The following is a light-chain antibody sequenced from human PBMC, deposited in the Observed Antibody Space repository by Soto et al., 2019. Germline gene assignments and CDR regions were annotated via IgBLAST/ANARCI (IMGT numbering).Light chain of an antibody. CDR3: QQYKDWPPYT. J-gene: IGKJ2*01. V-gene: IGKV3-15*01. CDR1: QRISSN. Sequence: EIVMTQSQATLSFSPGERATLSCRASQRISSNVAWYQLKPGQAPRLLIYGASTRATGVPARFSGGGSGTEFTLTISSLQSEDFAVYFCQQYKDWPPYTFGQGTKLEIK. CDR2: GAS.